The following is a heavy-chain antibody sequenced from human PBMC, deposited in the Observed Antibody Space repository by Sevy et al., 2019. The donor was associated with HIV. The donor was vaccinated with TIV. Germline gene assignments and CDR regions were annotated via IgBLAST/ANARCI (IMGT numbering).Heavy chain of an antibody. CDR3: ARDPEYCSGGSCYAYYFDC. Sequence: GGSLRLSCAASGFTFSSYAMHWVRQAPGKGLEWVAVISYDGSNKYDAGSVKGLFTISRDNSKNTLYLQMNSLRAEDTDVYYCARDPEYCSGGSCYAYYFDCWGQGTLVTVSS. V-gene: IGHV3-30*04. CDR1: GFTFSSYA. CDR2: ISYDGSNK. J-gene: IGHJ4*02. D-gene: IGHD2-15*01.